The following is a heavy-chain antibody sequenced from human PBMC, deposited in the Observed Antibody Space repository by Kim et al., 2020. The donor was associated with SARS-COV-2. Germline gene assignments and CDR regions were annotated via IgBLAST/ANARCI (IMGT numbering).Heavy chain of an antibody. CDR3: ARVGAAADLYYYYGMDV. D-gene: IGHD6-13*01. V-gene: IGHV3-21*01. CDR1: GFTFSSYS. J-gene: IGHJ6*02. Sequence: GGSLRLSCAASGFTFSSYSMNWVRQAPGKGLEWVSSISSSSSYIYYADSVKGRFTISRDNAKNSLYLQMNSVRAEDTAVYYCARVGAAADLYYYYGMDVWGQGTTVTVSS. CDR2: ISSSSSYI.